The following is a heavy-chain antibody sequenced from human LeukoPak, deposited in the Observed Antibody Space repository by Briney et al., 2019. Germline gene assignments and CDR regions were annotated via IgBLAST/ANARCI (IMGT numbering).Heavy chain of an antibody. Sequence: GGSLRLSCAASGFTFSDYYMSWIRQAPGKGLEWLSYISSSGSTIYYADSVKGRFTISRDNAKNSLYLQMNSLRAEDTAVYYCARDSDGETTSYDYWGQGTLVTVSS. J-gene: IGHJ4*02. CDR3: ARDSDGETTSYDY. CDR1: GFTFSDYY. CDR2: ISSSGSTI. V-gene: IGHV3-11*04. D-gene: IGHD1-7*01.